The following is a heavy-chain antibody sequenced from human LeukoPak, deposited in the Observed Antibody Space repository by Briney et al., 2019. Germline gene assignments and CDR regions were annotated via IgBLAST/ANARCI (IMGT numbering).Heavy chain of an antibody. CDR3: ARLRAIGTPPTYDY. Sequence: SETLSLTCTVSGGSINSNSFYWGWIRQPPGKGLEWIGSGHYSGSTSYNPSLKGRVTISVDTSRNQFSLRLSSVTAADTAVYFCARLRAIGTPPTYDYWGQGTLVTVSS. CDR1: GGSINSNSFY. V-gene: IGHV4-39*01. J-gene: IGHJ4*02. CDR2: GHYSGST.